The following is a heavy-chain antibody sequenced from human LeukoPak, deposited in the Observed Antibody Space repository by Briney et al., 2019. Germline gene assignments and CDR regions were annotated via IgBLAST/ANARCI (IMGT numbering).Heavy chain of an antibody. CDR2: ISWNSGII. CDR3: ARLTSSGDGYTLGVRWFDP. Sequence: GGSLRLSCAASGFTFDDYAMHWVRQAPGKGLEWVSGISWNSGIIGYADSVKGRFTISRDNAKNSLYLQMNSLRAEDTAVYYCARLTSSGDGYTLGVRWFDPWGQGTLVTVSS. CDR1: GFTFDDYA. D-gene: IGHD5-24*01. J-gene: IGHJ5*02. V-gene: IGHV3-9*01.